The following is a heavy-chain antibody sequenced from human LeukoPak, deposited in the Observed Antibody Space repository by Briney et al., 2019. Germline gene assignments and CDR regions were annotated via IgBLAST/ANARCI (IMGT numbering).Heavy chain of an antibody. Sequence: PGGSLRLSCAASGFTFSSYAMHWVRQAPGKGLEWVAVISYDGSNKYYADSVKGRFTISRDNSKNTLYLQMNSLRAEDTAVYYCATGAPNYYDSSGYSSFDYWGQGTLVTVSS. J-gene: IGHJ4*02. CDR3: ATGAPNYYDSSGYSSFDY. CDR1: GFTFSSYA. V-gene: IGHV3-30*04. D-gene: IGHD3-22*01. CDR2: ISYDGSNK.